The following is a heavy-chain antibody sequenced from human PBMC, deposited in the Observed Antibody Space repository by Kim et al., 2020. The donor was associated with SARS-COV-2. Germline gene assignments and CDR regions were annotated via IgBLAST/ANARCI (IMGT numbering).Heavy chain of an antibody. D-gene: IGHD3-10*01. V-gene: IGHV3-74*01. J-gene: IGHJ4*02. CDR2: INGDGSST. Sequence: PGGSLRLSCVASGFTFSNYGMYWVRQAPGKGLEWVSRINGDGSSTSYADSVRGRFTISRDNAKNTLYLQMNTLRAEDTAFYYCTAYGSGSHYYWGQGTLVTVSS. CDR1: GFTFSNYG. CDR3: TAYGSGSHYY.